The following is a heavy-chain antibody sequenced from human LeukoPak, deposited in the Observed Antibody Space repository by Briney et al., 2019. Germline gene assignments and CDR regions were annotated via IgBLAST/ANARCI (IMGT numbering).Heavy chain of an antibody. V-gene: IGHV3-9*01. CDR1: GFTFDDYA. J-gene: IGHJ6*02. Sequence: GGSLRLSCAASGFTFDDYAMHWVRQAPGKGLEWVSGISWNSGSIGYADSVKGRFTISRDNVKNSLYLQMNSLRAEDTALYYCAKDQSGLYGDYAYYYYYGMDVWGQGTTVTVSS. CDR3: AKDQSGLYGDYAYYYYYGMDV. D-gene: IGHD4-17*01. CDR2: ISWNSGSI.